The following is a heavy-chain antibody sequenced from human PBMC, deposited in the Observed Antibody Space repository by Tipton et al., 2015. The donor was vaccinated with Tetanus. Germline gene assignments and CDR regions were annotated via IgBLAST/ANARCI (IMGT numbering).Heavy chain of an antibody. J-gene: IGHJ4*02. CDR2: IKSKTDGGTT. D-gene: IGHD3-10*01. CDR1: GGSISSYY. Sequence: LTCTVSGGSISSYYWSWIRQPPGKGLEWVGRIKSKTDGGTTDYAAPVKGRFTISRDDSKNTLYLQMNSLKTEDTAVYYCTTEILLWFGELSSNDYWGQGTLVTVSS. CDR3: TTEILLWFGELSSNDY. V-gene: IGHV3-15*01.